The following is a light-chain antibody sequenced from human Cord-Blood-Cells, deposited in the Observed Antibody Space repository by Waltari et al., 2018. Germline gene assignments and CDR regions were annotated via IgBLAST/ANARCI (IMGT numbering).Light chain of an antibody. CDR1: SSDVGSYNL. Sequence: QSALPHPASVSGSPGQPITISCPGTSSDVGSYNLVSWYQQHPGKAPKLMIYEGSKRPSGVSNRFSGSKSGNTASLTISGLQAEDEADYYCCSYAGSSTWVFGGGTKLTVL. CDR2: EGS. J-gene: IGLJ3*02. CDR3: CSYAGSSTWV. V-gene: IGLV2-23*01.